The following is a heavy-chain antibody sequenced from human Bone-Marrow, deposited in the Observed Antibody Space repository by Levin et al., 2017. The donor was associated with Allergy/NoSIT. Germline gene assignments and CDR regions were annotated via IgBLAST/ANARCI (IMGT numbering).Heavy chain of an antibody. Sequence: GGSLRLSCAASGFTFSSYAMSWVRQAPGKGLEWVSAISGSGGSTYYADSVKGRFTISRDNSKNTLYLQMNSLRAEDTAVYYCAKDRLRDSSGYHDAFDYWGQGTLVTVSS. J-gene: IGHJ4*02. D-gene: IGHD3-22*01. V-gene: IGHV3-23*01. CDR3: AKDRLRDSSGYHDAFDY. CDR1: GFTFSSYA. CDR2: ISGSGGST.